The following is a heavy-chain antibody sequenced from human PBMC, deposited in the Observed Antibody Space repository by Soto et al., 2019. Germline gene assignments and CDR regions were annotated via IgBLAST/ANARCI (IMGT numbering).Heavy chain of an antibody. D-gene: IGHD5-18*01. J-gene: IGHJ4*02. CDR3: AKDLAQKYSYGELFDY. CDR1: GFTFSSYA. V-gene: IGHV3-23*01. Sequence: EVQLLESGGGLVQPGGSLRLSCAASGFTFSSYAMSWVRQAPEKGLEWVSAISGSGGSTYYADSVKGRFTISRDNSKNTLYLQMNSLRAEDTAVYYCAKDLAQKYSYGELFDYWGQGTLVTVSS. CDR2: ISGSGGST.